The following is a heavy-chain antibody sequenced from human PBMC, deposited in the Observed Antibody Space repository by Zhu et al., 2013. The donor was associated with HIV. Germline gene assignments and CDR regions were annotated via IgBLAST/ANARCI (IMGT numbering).Heavy chain of an antibody. J-gene: IGHJ3*02. CDR2: MNPNSGNT. CDR1: GYTFTSYD. V-gene: IGHV1-8*01. CDR3: VFYDSSGYPFDAFDI. Sequence: QVQLVQSGAEVKKPGASVKVSCKASGYTFTSYDINWVRQATGQGLEWMGWMNPNSGNTGYAQKFQGRVTMTRNTSISTAYMELSSLRSEDTAVYYCVFYDSSGYPFDAFDIWGQGTMVTVSS. D-gene: IGHD3-22*01.